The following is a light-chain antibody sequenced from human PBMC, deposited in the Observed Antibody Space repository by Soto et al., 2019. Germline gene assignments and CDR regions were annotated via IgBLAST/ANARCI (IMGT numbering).Light chain of an antibody. V-gene: IGLV1-44*01. J-gene: IGLJ3*02. CDR1: SSDIGSNS. CDR2: AND. Sequence: QSVLTQPPSASRTPGQRVTIPCSGSSSDIGSNSVNWYQQLPGAAPRLLIYANDHRPSGVPDRFSASKSGTSASLAISGVRSEDEAFYYCATWSDSLKAWVFGGGTKLTVL. CDR3: ATWSDSLKAWV.